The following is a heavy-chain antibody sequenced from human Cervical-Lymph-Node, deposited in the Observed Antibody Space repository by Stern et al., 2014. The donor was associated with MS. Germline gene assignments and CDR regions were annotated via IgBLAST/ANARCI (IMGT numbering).Heavy chain of an antibody. CDR2: VIPFVGTS. V-gene: IGHV1-69*14. CDR1: GG. J-gene: IGHJ5*02. Sequence: QVQLVQSGAEVKKPGSSVKVSCKSSGGISWVRQAPGQGLERMGGVIPFVGTSYYAQKFQGRVTITADTSANTTYLHLSRLTSADTAVYYCARGTGDNWFGPWGQGTLVTVSS. D-gene: IGHD3/OR15-3a*01. CDR3: ARGTGDNWFGP.